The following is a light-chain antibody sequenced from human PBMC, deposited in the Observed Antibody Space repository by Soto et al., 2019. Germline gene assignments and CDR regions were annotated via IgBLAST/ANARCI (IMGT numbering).Light chain of an antibody. CDR3: SSYTSSSTLWL. CDR1: SSDVGGYNY. Sequence: QSALTQPASVSGSPGQSITISCTGTSSDVGGYNYVSWYQQHPGKAPKLMIYDVSNRPSGVYNRFSGSKSGNTASLTISGLKAEDEADYYCSSYTSSSTLWLFGGGTQLTVL. V-gene: IGLV2-14*01. J-gene: IGLJ3*02. CDR2: DVS.